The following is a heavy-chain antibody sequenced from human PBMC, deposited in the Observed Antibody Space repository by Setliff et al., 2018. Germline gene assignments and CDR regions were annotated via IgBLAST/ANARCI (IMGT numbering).Heavy chain of an antibody. Sequence: ASVKVSCKTSGYTFTNYGINWVRQAPGQGLEWMGWISPYTGNTYSAQRFQGRVTLTTDTSTSTAYMELRSLRSDDTAVYYCSRLVRYCTTTTCQSVPGAEVWGQGTLVTVSS. CDR3: SRLVRYCTTTTCQSVPGAEV. CDR2: ISPYTGNT. V-gene: IGHV1-18*01. D-gene: IGHD2-8*01. J-gene: IGHJ4*02. CDR1: GYTFTNYG.